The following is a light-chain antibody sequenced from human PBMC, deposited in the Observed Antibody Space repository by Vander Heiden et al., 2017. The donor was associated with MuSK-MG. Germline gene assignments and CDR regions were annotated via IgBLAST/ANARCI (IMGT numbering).Light chain of an antibody. CDR2: EVS. V-gene: IGLV2-14*01. CDR1: SSDIGTYNY. J-gene: IGLJ1*01. Sequence: QSALTQPASVSGSPGQSITISCTGTSSDIGTYNYVSWYQQHPGKAPKLMIYEVSNRPSGVSTRFSGSKSGTTASLTISGLQPEDEADYCCSSYTSSSTLVFGTGTKVTVL. CDR3: SSYTSSSTLV.